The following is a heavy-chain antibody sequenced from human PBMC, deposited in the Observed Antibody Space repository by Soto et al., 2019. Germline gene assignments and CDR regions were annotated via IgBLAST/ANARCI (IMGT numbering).Heavy chain of an antibody. Sequence: SDTTAIGRVVSRECIYSSSYYWGWIKQPPGKGLEWIGSIYYSGRTYYNPSFKSRVTISIDTSKNQFSLKLSSVTATDTAVYYCARQRTTVVTQAYFDHWGQGALVTVSS. CDR3: ARQRTTVVTQAYFDH. CDR1: RECIYSSSYY. D-gene: IGHD2-21*02. V-gene: IGHV4-39*01. J-gene: IGHJ4*02. CDR2: IYYSGRT.